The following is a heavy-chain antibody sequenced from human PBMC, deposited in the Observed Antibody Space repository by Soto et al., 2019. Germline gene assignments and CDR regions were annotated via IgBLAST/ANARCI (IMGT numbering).Heavy chain of an antibody. CDR3: ASGGGDSGWYYFDY. Sequence: QVQLQESGPGLVKPSETLSLTCTVSGGSISSYYWSWIRQPPGKGLEWIGYIYYSGSTNYNPSLKRRVTISVDTSKNQFSLKLSSVTAADTAVYYCASGGGDSGWYYFDYWGQGTLVTVSS. CDR1: GGSISSYY. V-gene: IGHV4-59*08. D-gene: IGHD6-19*01. J-gene: IGHJ4*02. CDR2: IYYSGST.